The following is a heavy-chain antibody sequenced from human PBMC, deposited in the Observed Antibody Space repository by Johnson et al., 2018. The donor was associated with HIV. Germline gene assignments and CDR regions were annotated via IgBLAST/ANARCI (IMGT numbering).Heavy chain of an antibody. Sequence: VQLVESGGGLVQPGGSLRLSCAASGFTFSNYAMTWVRQSPGKGLEWVSTISVSGDSTYYADSVKGRFTISREKSKNTLYVQMNSLRVEDTAVYYRAGDLGRPDAVDVWGQGTMVTVSS. CDR3: AGDLGRPDAVDV. V-gene: IGHV3-23*04. CDR2: ISVSGDST. CDR1: GFTFSNYA. D-gene: IGHD2-15*01. J-gene: IGHJ3*01.